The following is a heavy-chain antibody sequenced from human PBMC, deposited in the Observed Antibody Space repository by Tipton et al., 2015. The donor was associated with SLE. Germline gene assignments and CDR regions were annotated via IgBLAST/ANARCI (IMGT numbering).Heavy chain of an antibody. CDR2: IYTSGST. V-gene: IGHV4-38-2*01. CDR3: ARVVVRFDY. Sequence: TLSLTCAVSGYSISSGSYWGWIRQPPGKGLEWIWYIYTSGSTNYNPSLKSRVTISVDTSKNQFSLKLSSVTAADTAVYDCARVVVRFDYWGQGTLVTVSS. J-gene: IGHJ4*02. D-gene: IGHD3-22*01. CDR1: GYSISSGSY.